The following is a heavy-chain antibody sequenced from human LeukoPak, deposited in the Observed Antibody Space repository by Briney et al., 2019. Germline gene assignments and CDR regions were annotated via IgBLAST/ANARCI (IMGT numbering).Heavy chain of an antibody. CDR2: INPNSGGT. J-gene: IGHJ4*02. CDR1: GYTFTGYY. CDR3: ARGYSSSWYYYFDY. D-gene: IGHD6-13*01. Sequence: ASVKVSCKASGYTFTGYYMHWVRQAPGQGLEWMGWINPNSGGTNYAQKFQGRVTITRDTSISTAYMELSRLRSDDTAVYYCARGYSSSWYYYFDYWGQGTLVTVSS. V-gene: IGHV1-2*02.